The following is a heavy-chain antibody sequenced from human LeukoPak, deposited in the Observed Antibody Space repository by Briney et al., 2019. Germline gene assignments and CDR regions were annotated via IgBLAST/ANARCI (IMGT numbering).Heavy chain of an antibody. J-gene: IGHJ3*02. CDR3: ARVARSGSYYVVAFDI. CDR2: INPNSGGT. V-gene: IGHV1-2*02. CDR1: GYTFTVYY. D-gene: IGHD1-26*01. Sequence: ASVTVSFTSSGYTFTVYYMQWVRQAPGQGLGWMGWINPNSGGTNYAQKFQGRVTMTRDTSISTAYMELSRLRSHDTAVYYCARVARSGSYYVVAFDIWGQGTMVTVSS.